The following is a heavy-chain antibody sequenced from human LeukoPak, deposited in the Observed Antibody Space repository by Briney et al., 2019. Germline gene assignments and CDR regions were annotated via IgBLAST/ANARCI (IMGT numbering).Heavy chain of an antibody. V-gene: IGHV1-69-2*01. J-gene: IGHJ4*02. CDR3: AITTGKWLQWVFDF. CDR1: GYTFTDYY. CDR2: LDPEDGDT. D-gene: IGHD5-12*01. Sequence: ASVKVSXKVSGYTFTDYYMHWIRQAPGKGLEWMGLLDPEDGDTIYANNFQGRVAITADTSTNTAYMELDTLTSRDTALYYCAITTGKWLQWVFDFWGQGAPVTASS.